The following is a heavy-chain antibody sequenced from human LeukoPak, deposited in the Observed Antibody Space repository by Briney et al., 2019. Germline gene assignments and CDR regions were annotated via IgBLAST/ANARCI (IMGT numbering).Heavy chain of an antibody. V-gene: IGHV3-53*01. CDR3: AREYRLEDAFDI. D-gene: IGHD2-2*01. J-gene: IGHJ3*02. CDR1: GFTFSSYG. Sequence: PGGSLRLSCAASGFTFSSYGMHWVRQAPGKGLEWVSVIYSGGSTYYADSVKGRFTISRDNSKNTLYLQMNSLRAEDTAVYYCAREYRLEDAFDIWGQGTMVTVSS. CDR2: IYSGGST.